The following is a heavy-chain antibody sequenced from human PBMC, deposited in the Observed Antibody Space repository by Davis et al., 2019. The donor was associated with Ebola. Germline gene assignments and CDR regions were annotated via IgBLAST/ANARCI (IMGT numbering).Heavy chain of an antibody. J-gene: IGHJ4*02. CDR2: ISAYNGNT. CDR1: GYTFTSYD. Sequence: GESLKISCKGSGYTFTSYDISWVRQAPGQGLEWMGWISAYNGNTNYAQKFQGRVTMTEDTSTDTAYMELSSLRSEDTAVYYCATDSMTTVTFVYWGQGTLVTVSS. D-gene: IGHD4-17*01. CDR3: ATDSMTTVTFVY. V-gene: IGHV1-18*01.